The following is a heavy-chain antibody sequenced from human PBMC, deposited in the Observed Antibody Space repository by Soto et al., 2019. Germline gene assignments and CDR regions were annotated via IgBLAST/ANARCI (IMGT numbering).Heavy chain of an antibody. Sequence: EVQLLESGGGLVQPGGSLRLSCAASGFSFSSYGMSWVRQAPGKGLEWVSTISDSGGSTYYADSVKGRFTISRDNSKNTLYLQMNSLRAEDTAVFYCVGGFYWGDYWGRGTLVTVSS. V-gene: IGHV3-23*01. D-gene: IGHD2-21*02. J-gene: IGHJ4*02. CDR2: ISDSGGST. CDR3: VGGFYWGDY. CDR1: GFSFSSYG.